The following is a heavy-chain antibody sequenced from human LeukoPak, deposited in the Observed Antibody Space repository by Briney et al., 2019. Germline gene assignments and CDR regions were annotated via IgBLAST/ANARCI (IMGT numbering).Heavy chain of an antibody. CDR1: GGSIGSGDYY. V-gene: IGHV4-30-4*01. CDR3: AKFGDIFSIVYSLILP. D-gene: IGHD3-10*01. J-gene: IGHJ5*02. Sequence: SETLSLTCTVSGGSIGSGDYYWSWIRQSPGKGLEWIGYIYYTGSTYYNPSLKSRVTISVDTSKDHFSLKLTSLTAADTAVYYCAKFGDIFSIVYSLILPWALGPLFTVSS. CDR2: IYYTGST.